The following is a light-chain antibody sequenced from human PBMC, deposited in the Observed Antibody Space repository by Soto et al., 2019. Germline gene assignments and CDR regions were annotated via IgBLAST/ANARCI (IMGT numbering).Light chain of an antibody. CDR1: QSISSY. CDR3: QQYGDSPLT. CDR2: AAS. V-gene: IGKV1-39*01. J-gene: IGKJ4*01. Sequence: DIQMTQSPSSLSASVGDRVTITCRASQSISSYLNWYQQKPGKAPKLLIYAASSLQSGVPSRFSGSGSGTDFTLNISRLEPDDFAVYYCQQYGDSPLTFGGGTKVDI.